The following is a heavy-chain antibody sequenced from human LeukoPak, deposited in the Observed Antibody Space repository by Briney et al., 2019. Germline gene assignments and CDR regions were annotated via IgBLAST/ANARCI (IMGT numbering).Heavy chain of an antibody. CDR2: IYYSGST. CDR3: ARGLGSYAGNWFDP. CDR1: GGSISSSSYY. V-gene: IGHV4-39*01. D-gene: IGHD1-26*01. J-gene: IGHJ5*02. Sequence: SETLSLTCTVSGGSISSSSYYWGWIRQPPGKGLEWIGSIYYSGSTYYNPSLKSRVTISVDTSKNQFSLKLSSVTAADTAVYYCARGLGSYAGNWFDPWGQGTLVTVSS.